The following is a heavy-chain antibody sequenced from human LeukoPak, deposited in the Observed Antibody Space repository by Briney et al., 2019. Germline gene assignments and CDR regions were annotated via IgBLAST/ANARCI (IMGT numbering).Heavy chain of an antibody. V-gene: IGHV5-51*01. CDR1: GYRFTNYH. D-gene: IGHD4-17*01. CDR2: IYPADSDT. CDR3: TRLISRGSDYNYVDD. J-gene: IGHJ4*02. Sequence: GESLKISCKGSGYRFTNYHIGWVRQMPGKGLEWMGIIYPADSDTRYRPTFRGQVAISVDKSINTAYLQWSSLKASDTAMYYCTRLISRGSDYNYVDDWGQGTLITVSS.